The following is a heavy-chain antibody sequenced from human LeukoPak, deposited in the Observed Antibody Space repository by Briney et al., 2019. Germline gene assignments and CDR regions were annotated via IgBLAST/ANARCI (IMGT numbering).Heavy chain of an antibody. CDR1: GGSISSYY. Sequence: SETLSLTCTVSGGSISSYYWSWIRQPAGKGLERIGRIYTSGSTNYNPSLKSRVTISVDTSKNQFSLKLSSVTAADTAVYYCARDSRGYYGSGSYNYYGMDVWGQGTTVTVSS. CDR3: ARDSRGYYGSGSYNYYGMDV. J-gene: IGHJ6*02. V-gene: IGHV4-4*07. D-gene: IGHD3-10*01. CDR2: IYTSGST.